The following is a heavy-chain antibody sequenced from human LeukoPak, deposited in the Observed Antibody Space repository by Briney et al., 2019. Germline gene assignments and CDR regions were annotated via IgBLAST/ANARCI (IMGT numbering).Heavy chain of an antibody. CDR1: GXXFTXYY. J-gene: IGHJ4*02. CDR3: AREGASSGLDY. D-gene: IGHD6-19*01. Sequence: GXXFTXYYMHXVRQAPGQGREWMGIINPSGGSTIYAQKFQGRVTITRDTSTSTVYMELSSLRSEDTAVYYCAREGASSGLDYWGQGTLVTVSS. CDR2: INPSGGST. V-gene: IGHV1-46*01.